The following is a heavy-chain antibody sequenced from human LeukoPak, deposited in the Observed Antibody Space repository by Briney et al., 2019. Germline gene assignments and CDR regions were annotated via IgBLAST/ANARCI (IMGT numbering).Heavy chain of an antibody. V-gene: IGHV3-53*01. Sequence: GRSLRLACAASGFTVSINYMGWVRQAPGKWMEWESVIFSWGRTNYAEYVQGRFTISTDNSKSTLYLQMSSLRAEDTAVYYCARGRPYYYDSSGYYPYDAFDIWGQGTMVTVSS. D-gene: IGHD3-22*01. J-gene: IGHJ3*02. CDR2: IFSWGRT. CDR3: ARGRPYYYDSSGYYPYDAFDI. CDR1: GFTVSINY.